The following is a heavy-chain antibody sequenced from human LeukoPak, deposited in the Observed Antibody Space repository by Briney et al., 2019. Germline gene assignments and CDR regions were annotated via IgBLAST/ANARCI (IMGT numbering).Heavy chain of an antibody. CDR3: AKDLSSWSAFDY. D-gene: IGHD2-2*01. J-gene: IGHJ4*02. CDR2: INWNSGRV. CDR1: GFTFDDYA. Sequence: GGSLRLSCAASGFTFDDYAMHWVRQAPGKGLEWVSGINWNSGRVGYADSVKGRFTISRDNAKNSLYLRMNSLRAEDTALYYCAKDLSSWSAFDYWGQGTLVTVSS. V-gene: IGHV3-9*01.